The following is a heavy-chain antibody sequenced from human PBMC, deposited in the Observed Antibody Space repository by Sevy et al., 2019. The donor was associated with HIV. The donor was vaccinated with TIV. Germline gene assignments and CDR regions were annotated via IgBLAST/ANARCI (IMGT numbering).Heavy chain of an antibody. Sequence: GGSLRLSCAASGFSVSDNDMNWVRQAPGKGLEWVSLMYHGGSILYADSVRGRFITSRDKSKNTLYLQMNSPRGEDTAVYYCARFSGLLRDFWGQGTLVTVSS. D-gene: IGHD2-21*02. J-gene: IGHJ4*02. V-gene: IGHV3-66*01. CDR3: ARFSGLLRDF. CDR1: GFSVSDND. CDR2: MYHGGSI.